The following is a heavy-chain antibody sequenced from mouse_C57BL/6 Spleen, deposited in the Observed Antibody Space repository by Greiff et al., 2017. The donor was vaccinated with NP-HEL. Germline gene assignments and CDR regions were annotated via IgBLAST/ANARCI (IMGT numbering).Heavy chain of an antibody. Sequence: VKLMESGGGLVKPGGSLKLSCAASGFTFSDYGMHWVRQAPEKGLEWVAYISSGSSTIYYADTVKGRFTISRDNAKNTLFLQMTSLRSEDTAMYYCAMDDGYFDYWGQGTTLTVSS. J-gene: IGHJ2*01. CDR3: AMDDGYFDY. V-gene: IGHV5-17*01. CDR1: GFTFSDYG. CDR2: ISSGSSTI. D-gene: IGHD2-3*01.